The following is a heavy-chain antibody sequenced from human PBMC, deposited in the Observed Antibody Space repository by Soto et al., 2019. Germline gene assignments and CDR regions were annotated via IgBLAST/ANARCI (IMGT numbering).Heavy chain of an antibody. V-gene: IGHV3-30*18. CDR2: ISYDGSNK. CDR1: GFTFSSYG. D-gene: IGHD3-22*01. Sequence: PGGSLRLSCAASGFTFSSYGMHWVRQAPGKGLEWVAVISYDGSNKYYADSVKGRFTISRDNSKNTLYLQMNSLRAEDTAVYYCAKDPYDSSGYYVDYWGQGTLVTVSS. J-gene: IGHJ4*02. CDR3: AKDPYDSSGYYVDY.